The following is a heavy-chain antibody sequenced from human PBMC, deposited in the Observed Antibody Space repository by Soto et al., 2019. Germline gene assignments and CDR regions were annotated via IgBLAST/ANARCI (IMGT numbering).Heavy chain of an antibody. CDR3: ARGLATYYYYYMDV. V-gene: IGHV4-59*01. Sequence: SETLSLTCTVSGGSISSYYWSWIRQPPGKGLEWIGYIYYSGSTNYNPSLKSRDTISVDTSKNQISLKQSTVTASDTAVYYCARGLATYYYYYMDVWGKGTTVTVSS. CDR2: IYYSGST. J-gene: IGHJ6*03. CDR1: GGSISSYY.